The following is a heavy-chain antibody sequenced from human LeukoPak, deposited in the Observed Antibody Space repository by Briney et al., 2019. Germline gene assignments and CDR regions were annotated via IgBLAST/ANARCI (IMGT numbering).Heavy chain of an antibody. CDR1: GFTFSSYY. CDR2: INSDGSST. D-gene: IGHD6-19*01. J-gene: IGHJ4*02. V-gene: IGHV3-74*01. CDR3: AKGSMGIAVAGIDY. Sequence: GGSLRLSCAASGFTFSSYYMHWVRQAPGKGLVWVSHINSDGSSTSYADSVKGRFTISRDNAKNTLYLQMNSLRAEDTAVYYCAKGSMGIAVAGIDYWGQGTLVTVSS.